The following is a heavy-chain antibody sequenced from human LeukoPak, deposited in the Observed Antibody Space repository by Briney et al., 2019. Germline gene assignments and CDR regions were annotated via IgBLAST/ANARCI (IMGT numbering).Heavy chain of an antibody. CDR2: IIPVYGTP. CDR3: ATPNYYDSSGQMQFDY. D-gene: IGHD3-22*01. Sequence: GASVKVSCKASGGTFGSYVISWVRQAPGQGLEWMGEIIPVYGTPKYAQKFQGRVTITTDESTSTACMELSSLRSEDTAVYYCATPNYYDSSGQMQFDYWGQGTLVTVSS. J-gene: IGHJ4*02. CDR1: GGTFGSYV. V-gene: IGHV1-69*05.